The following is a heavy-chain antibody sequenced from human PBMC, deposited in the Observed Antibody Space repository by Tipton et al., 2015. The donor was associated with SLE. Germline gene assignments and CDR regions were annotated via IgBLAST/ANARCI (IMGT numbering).Heavy chain of an antibody. CDR1: GGSFSGYY. CDR3: ARRGYGSGSS. D-gene: IGHD3-10*01. CDR2: INHSGST. Sequence: TLSLTCAVYGGSFSGYYWSWIRQPPGKGLEGIGEINHSGSTNYNPSLKSRVTISVDTSKNQFSLKLSSVTAADTAVYYCARRGYGSGSSWGQGTLVTVSS. V-gene: IGHV4-34*01. J-gene: IGHJ5*02.